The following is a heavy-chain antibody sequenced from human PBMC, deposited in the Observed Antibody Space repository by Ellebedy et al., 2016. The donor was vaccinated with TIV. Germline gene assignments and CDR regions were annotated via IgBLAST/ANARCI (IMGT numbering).Heavy chain of an antibody. V-gene: IGHV1-69*05. CDR2: IIPIFGTA. CDR1: GGTFSSYA. J-gene: IGHJ4*02. Sequence: ASVKVSCKASGGTFSSYAISWVRQAPGQGLEWMGGIIPIFGTANYAQKFQGRVTMTRNTSISTAYMELSSLRSEDTAVYYCARMADFDYWGQGTLVTVSS. D-gene: IGHD5-24*01. CDR3: ARMADFDY.